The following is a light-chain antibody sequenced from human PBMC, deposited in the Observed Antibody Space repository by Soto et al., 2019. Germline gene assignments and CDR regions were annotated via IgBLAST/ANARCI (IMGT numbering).Light chain of an antibody. J-gene: IGKJ5*01. CDR1: QSLLHSNGYNY. Sequence: EIVMTQSPLSLSVTPGEPASISCRASQSLLHSNGYNYLDWYVQKPGQSPQLLINLASNRASGVPDNFSGSGTGTDFTLNISRVEAEDVGVYYCMQALQTPRFGQGTRLEIK. CDR2: LAS. CDR3: MQALQTPR. V-gene: IGKV2-28*01.